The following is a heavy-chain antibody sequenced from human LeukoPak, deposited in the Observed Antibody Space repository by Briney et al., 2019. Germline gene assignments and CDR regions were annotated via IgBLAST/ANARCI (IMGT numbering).Heavy chain of an antibody. CDR3: AREGDGGNSGFAY. V-gene: IGHV3-48*01. J-gene: IGHJ4*02. Sequence: PGGSLRLSCAVSGFTFSGYNMNWVRQAPGKGLEWIAYISSTSVIYYADSLKGRFTISRDNAKNSLYLQMNSLRVDDTAVYYCAREGDGGNSGFAYWVRGTLVTVSS. CDR1: GFTFSGYN. D-gene: IGHD4-23*01. CDR2: ISSTSVI.